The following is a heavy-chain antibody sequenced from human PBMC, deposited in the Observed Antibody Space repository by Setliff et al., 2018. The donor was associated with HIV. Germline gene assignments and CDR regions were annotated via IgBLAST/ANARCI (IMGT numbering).Heavy chain of an antibody. J-gene: IGHJ4*02. V-gene: IGHV1-46*01. CDR2: INPSGGST. D-gene: IGHD5-18*01. CDR3: ARGIRVDTAMVTDLFDY. CDR1: GYTFTSYY. Sequence: GASVKVSCKASGYTFTSYYMHWVRQAPGQGLEWMGIINPSGGSTSYAQKFQGRVTMTRDTSTSTVYMELSSLRSEDTAVYYCARGIRVDTAMVTDLFDYWGQGTLVTVSS.